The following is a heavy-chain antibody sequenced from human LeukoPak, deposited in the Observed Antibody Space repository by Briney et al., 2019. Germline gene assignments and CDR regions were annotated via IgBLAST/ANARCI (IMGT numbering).Heavy chain of an antibody. CDR3: AKDRYSSGWKSNSVY. J-gene: IGHJ4*02. CDR2: ISGSGGST. Sequence: GGSLRLSCAASGFTFSSYSMNWVRQAPGKGLEWVSAISGSGGSTYYADSVKGRFTISRDNSKNTLYLQMNSLRAEDTAVYYCAKDRYSSGWKSNSVYWGQGTLVTVSS. CDR1: GFTFSSYS. D-gene: IGHD6-19*01. V-gene: IGHV3-23*01.